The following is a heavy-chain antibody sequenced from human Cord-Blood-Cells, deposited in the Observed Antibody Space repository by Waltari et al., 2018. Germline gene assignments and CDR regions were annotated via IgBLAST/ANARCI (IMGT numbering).Heavy chain of an antibody. V-gene: IGHV4-61*09. CDR3: ARDLPSIAVIGGY. CDR2: IYTSGST. CDR1: GGSISSGSYY. Sequence: QVQLQESGPGLVKPSQTLSLTCTVSGGSISSGSYYWSWIRQPAGKGLEWIGYIYTSGSTNYNPSLKSRVTISVDTSKNQFSLKLSSVTAADTAVYYCARDLPSIAVIGGYWDQGTLVTVSS. J-gene: IGHJ4*02. D-gene: IGHD6-19*01.